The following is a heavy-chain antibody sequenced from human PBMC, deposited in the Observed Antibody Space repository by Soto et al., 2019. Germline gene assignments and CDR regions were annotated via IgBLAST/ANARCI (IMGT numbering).Heavy chain of an antibody. D-gene: IGHD5-12*01. V-gene: IGHV4-31*03. CDR2: IYYSGST. CDR3: ARARLRAVYAFDV. CDR1: GGSISSCAYY. J-gene: IGHJ3*01. Sequence: SETLSLTCTVSGGSISSCAYYWSWVRQHPGKGLEGIGYIYYSGSTYFSPSLKSRLTISVDTSKNQFSLKLSSVTAADTAMYYCARARLRAVYAFDVWGQGTMV.